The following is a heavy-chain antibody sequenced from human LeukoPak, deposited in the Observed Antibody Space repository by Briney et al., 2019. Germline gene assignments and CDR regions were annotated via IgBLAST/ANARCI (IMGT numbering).Heavy chain of an antibody. D-gene: IGHD2-15*01. CDR2: IYYSGST. CDR1: GGSISSSSYY. CDR3: ARLQRGYCSGGSCGTIDY. Sequence: SETLCLTCTVSGGSISSSSYYWGWIRQPPGKGLEWIGSIYYSGSTYYNPSLKSRVTISVDTSKNQFSLKLSSVTAADTAVYYCARLQRGYCSGGSCGTIDYWGQGTLVTVSS. J-gene: IGHJ4*02. V-gene: IGHV4-39*01.